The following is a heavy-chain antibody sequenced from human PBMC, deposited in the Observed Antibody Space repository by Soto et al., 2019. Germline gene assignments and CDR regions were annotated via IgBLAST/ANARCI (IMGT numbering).Heavy chain of an antibody. J-gene: IGHJ6*02. CDR2: IIPIFGTA. Sequence: PGPPVKVSCKASGGTFSSYAISWVRQAPGQGLEWMGGIIPIFGTANYAQKFQGRVTITADESTSTAYMELSSLRSEDTAVYYCARERVTRGYDILTGLQVPYYYYGMDVWGQGTTVTVSS. D-gene: IGHD3-9*01. V-gene: IGHV1-69*13. CDR1: GGTFSSYA. CDR3: ARERVTRGYDILTGLQVPYYYYGMDV.